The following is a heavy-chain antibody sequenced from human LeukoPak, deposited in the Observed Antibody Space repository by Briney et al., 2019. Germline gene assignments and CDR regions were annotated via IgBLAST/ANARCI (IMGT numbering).Heavy chain of an antibody. CDR2: IYYSGST. CDR1: GGSISSSSYY. CDR3: ARGRYYDSSFTGY. J-gene: IGHJ4*02. D-gene: IGHD3-22*01. V-gene: IGHV4-39*07. Sequence: PSETLSLTCTVSGGSISSSSYYWGWIRQPPGKGLEWIGSIYYSGSTYYNPSLKSRVTISVDTSKNQFSLKLSSVTAADTAVYYCARGRYYDSSFTGYWGQGTLVTVSS.